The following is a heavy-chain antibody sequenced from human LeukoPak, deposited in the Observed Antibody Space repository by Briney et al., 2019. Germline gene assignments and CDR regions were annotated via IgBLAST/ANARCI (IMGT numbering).Heavy chain of an antibody. CDR2: ISAYNGNT. J-gene: IGHJ4*02. Sequence: ASVKVSCKASGYTFTSYGISWVRQAPGQGLEWMGWISAYNGNTKHAQKVQGRVTMTTDTSTSTAYMELRSLRSDDTAVYYCARGFPPRRNRDSSGYYSYYFDYWGQGTLVTVSS. V-gene: IGHV1-18*01. D-gene: IGHD3-22*01. CDR1: GYTFTSYG. CDR3: ARGFPPRRNRDSSGYYSYYFDY.